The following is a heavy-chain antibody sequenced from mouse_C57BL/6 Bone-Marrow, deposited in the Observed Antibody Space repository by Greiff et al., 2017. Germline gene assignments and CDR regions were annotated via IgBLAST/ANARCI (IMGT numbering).Heavy chain of an antibody. CDR2: IFPTSGRT. V-gene: IGHV1-55*01. Sequence: QVQLQQPGAELVKPGASVKMSCKASGYTFTRYWITWVKQRPGQGLEWIGDIFPTSGRTKYNEKFKSKAILTVDTSANTAYMQLSSLTSEDSAVFYCARSGPLGRSFDYWGQGTTLTVSS. J-gene: IGHJ2*01. CDR3: ARSGPLGRSFDY. CDR1: GYTFTRYW. D-gene: IGHD4-1*01.